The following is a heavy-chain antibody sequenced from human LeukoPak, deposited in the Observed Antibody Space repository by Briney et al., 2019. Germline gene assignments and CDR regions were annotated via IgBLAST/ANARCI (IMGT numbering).Heavy chain of an antibody. Sequence: SVKVSCKASGGTFISYAISWVRQAPGQGLEWMGGIIPIFGTANYAQKFQGRVTITADESTSTAYMELSSLRSEDTAVYYCARERSGIAAAGYDAFDIWGQGTMVTVSS. CDR3: ARERSGIAAAGYDAFDI. V-gene: IGHV1-69*13. J-gene: IGHJ3*02. D-gene: IGHD6-13*01. CDR1: GGTFISYA. CDR2: IIPIFGTA.